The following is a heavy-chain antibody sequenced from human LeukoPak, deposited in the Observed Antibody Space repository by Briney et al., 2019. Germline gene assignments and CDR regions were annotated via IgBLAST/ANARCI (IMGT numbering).Heavy chain of an antibody. J-gene: IGHJ2*01. V-gene: IGHV4-31*03. D-gene: IGHD2-2*01. CDR1: GGSISSGGYY. CDR2: MYYSGTT. Sequence: SETLSLTCTVSGGSISSGGYYWSWIRQHRGKGLEWIGYMYYSGTTYYNPSLKSRVRISVDTSKNQFSLKLSSVTAADTAVYYCARVDCRSTSCLASRGWYFDLWGRGTLVTVSS. CDR3: ARVDCRSTSCLASRGWYFDL.